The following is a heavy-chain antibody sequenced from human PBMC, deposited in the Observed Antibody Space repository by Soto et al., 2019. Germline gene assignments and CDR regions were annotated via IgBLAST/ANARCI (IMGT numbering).Heavy chain of an antibody. J-gene: IGHJ1*01. D-gene: IGHD3-22*01. CDR3: TTDYYDSSGYYYEYFQH. V-gene: IGHV3-15*01. CDR2: IKSKTDGGTT. Sequence: GGSLRLSCAASGFTFSSAWMSWVRQAPGKGLEWVGRIKSKTDGGTTDYAAPVKGRFTISRDDSKNTLYLQMNSLKTEDTAVYYCTTDYYDSSGYYYEYFQHWGQGTLVTVS. CDR1: GFTFSSAW.